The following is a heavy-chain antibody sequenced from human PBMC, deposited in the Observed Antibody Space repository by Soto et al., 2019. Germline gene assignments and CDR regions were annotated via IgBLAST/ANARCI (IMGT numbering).Heavy chain of an antibody. Sequence: GGSLRLSCAASGFTLSSYAMSWVRQAPGKGLEWVSAISGSGGSTYYADSVKGRFTISRDNSKNTLYLQMNSLRAEDTAVYYCAKVTTYYYYGMDVWGQGTTVTVSS. D-gene: IGHD4-17*01. CDR3: AKVTTYYYYGMDV. J-gene: IGHJ6*02. CDR1: GFTLSSYA. V-gene: IGHV3-23*01. CDR2: ISGSGGST.